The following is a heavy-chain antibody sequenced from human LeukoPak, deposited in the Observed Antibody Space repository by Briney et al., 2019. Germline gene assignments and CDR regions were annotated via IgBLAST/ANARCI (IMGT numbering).Heavy chain of an antibody. CDR1: GGSFSGYY. V-gene: IGHV4-34*01. Sequence: PSETLSLTCAVYGGSFSGYYWSWIRQPPGKGLEWIGEINHSGSTNYNPSLKSRVTISVDTSKNRFSLKLSSVTAADTAVYYCATDPDDSSGYYAFDIWGQGTMVTVSS. CDR2: INHSGST. J-gene: IGHJ3*02. CDR3: ATDPDDSSGYYAFDI. D-gene: IGHD3-22*01.